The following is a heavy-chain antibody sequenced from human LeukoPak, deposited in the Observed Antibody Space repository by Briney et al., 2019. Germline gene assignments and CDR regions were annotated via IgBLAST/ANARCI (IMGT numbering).Heavy chain of an antibody. D-gene: IGHD2-15*01. CDR3: AKAPGYCSGGSCYDY. CDR2: ISGSGGST. Sequence: GSLILSCAASGFTFSSYAMSWVRQAPGKGLEWVSVISGSGGSTNYADSVKGRFSISRDNSKNTVYLQMKSLRADDTAVYYCAKAPGYCSGGSCYDYWGQGTLVTVSS. J-gene: IGHJ4*02. V-gene: IGHV3-23*01. CDR1: GFTFSSYA.